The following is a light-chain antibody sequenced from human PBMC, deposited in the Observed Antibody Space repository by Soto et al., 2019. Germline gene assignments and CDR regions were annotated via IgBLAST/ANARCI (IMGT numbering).Light chain of an antibody. CDR3: TSNTRSSPYV. Sequence: QSVLTQPPSASGSPGQSVTISCTGTSSDVGGYDYVSWYQQRPGKAPKLLIHEVTKRPSGVPDRFSGSKSGNTASLTISGLQAGDEADYYCTSNTRSSPYVFGTGTKVTVL. CDR2: EVT. CDR1: SSDVGGYDY. J-gene: IGLJ1*01. V-gene: IGLV2-8*01.